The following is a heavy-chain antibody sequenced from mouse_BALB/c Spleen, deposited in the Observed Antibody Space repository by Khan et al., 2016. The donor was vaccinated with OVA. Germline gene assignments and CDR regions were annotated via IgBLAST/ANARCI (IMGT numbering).Heavy chain of an antibody. Sequence: EVQLQESGPGLVKPSQSLSLTCTVTGYSITRDYAWNWIRQFPGNKLEWMGYISNSGSTSYNPSPKSRISITRDKSKNQFFLQLNSVTTEDTATYYCASELGRYYAMDYWGQGTSVTVSS. J-gene: IGHJ4*01. CDR1: GYSITRDYA. V-gene: IGHV3-2*02. CDR3: ASELGRYYAMDY. D-gene: IGHD4-1*01. CDR2: ISNSGST.